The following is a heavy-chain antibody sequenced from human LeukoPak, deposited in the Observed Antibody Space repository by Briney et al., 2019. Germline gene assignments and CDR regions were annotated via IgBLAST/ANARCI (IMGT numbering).Heavy chain of an antibody. J-gene: IGHJ5*02. D-gene: IGHD5-12*01. Sequence: ASVKVSCKASGYTFTSYGISWVRQAPGQGLEWMGWISAYNGNTNYAQKFQGRVTMTRDTSTSTVYMELSSLRSEDTAVYYCAREGGYGRGNWFDPWGQGTLVTVSS. V-gene: IGHV1-18*01. CDR1: GYTFTSYG. CDR3: AREGGYGRGNWFDP. CDR2: ISAYNGNT.